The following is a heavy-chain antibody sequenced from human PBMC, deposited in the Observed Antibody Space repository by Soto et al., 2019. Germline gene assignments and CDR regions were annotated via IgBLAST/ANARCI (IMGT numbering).Heavy chain of an antibody. CDR2: IYHSGSTRT. Sequence: QVQLQESGPGLVKPSGTLSLNCAVSGGSISGTNWWSWVRQPPGEGLEWIGEIYHSGSTRTNYNPSLKSRVTISLDESENQLSLVLTSVTDADTAVYFCASHMTMSGTRGFDYWGQGILVTASS. CDR3: ASHMTMSGTRGFDY. CDR1: GGSISGTNW. J-gene: IGHJ4*02. D-gene: IGHD6-13*01. V-gene: IGHV4-4*02.